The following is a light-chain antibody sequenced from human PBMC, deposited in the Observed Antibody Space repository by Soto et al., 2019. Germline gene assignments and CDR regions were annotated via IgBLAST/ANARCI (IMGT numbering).Light chain of an antibody. CDR1: QNVSNN. CDR3: QQYGNSPIT. Sequence: EIVMTQSPATLSVSPGERATLSCRASQNVSNNLAWHQQKPGQAPRLLIYGTSSRATGIPDRFSGSGSGTDFTLTISRLEPEDFAVYYCQQYGNSPITFGQGTRLEIK. CDR2: GTS. V-gene: IGKV3-20*01. J-gene: IGKJ5*01.